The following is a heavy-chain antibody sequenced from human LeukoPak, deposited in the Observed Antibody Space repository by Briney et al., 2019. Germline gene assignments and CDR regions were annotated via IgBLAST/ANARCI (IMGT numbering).Heavy chain of an antibody. CDR2: IYYSGST. J-gene: IGHJ5*02. CDR3: ARDPRGYCSGGSCWRDWFDP. V-gene: IGHV4-31*03. D-gene: IGHD2-15*01. Sequence: PSETLSLTCTVSGGSISSGGYYWSWIRQHPGKGLEWIGFIYYSGSTYYNPSLKSRVTISVDTSKNQFSLKLSSVTAADTAVYYCARDPRGYCSGGSCWRDWFDPWGQGTLVTVSS. CDR1: GGSISSGGYY.